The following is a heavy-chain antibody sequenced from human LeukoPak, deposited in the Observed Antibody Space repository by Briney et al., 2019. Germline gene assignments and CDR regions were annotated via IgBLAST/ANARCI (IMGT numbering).Heavy chain of an antibody. CDR2: ISVYNNNV. D-gene: IGHD3-3*01. J-gene: IGHJ4*02. Sequence: ASVKVSCKASGYTFTNDAISWVRQAPGQGLEWVGRISVYNNNVNYAQKFQGRVTMTTDTSTTTAYMELTSLRSDDTAVYYCARGRNYDFWSGPTLDFDYWGQGTLVTVSS. V-gene: IGHV1-18*01. CDR1: GYTFTNDA. CDR3: ARGRNYDFWSGPTLDFDY.